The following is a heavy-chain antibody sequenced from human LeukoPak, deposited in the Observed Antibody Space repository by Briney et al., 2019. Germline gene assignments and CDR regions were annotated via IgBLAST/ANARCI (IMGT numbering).Heavy chain of an antibody. J-gene: IGHJ3*02. D-gene: IGHD3-10*01. Sequence: GGSLRLSCAASGFTLSSVWMTWVRQAPGKGLEWVANIWQDGSEQYYVDSVKGRFTISRDNAKNSLYLQMNSLRAEDTAVYYCARERRGWAAGSGPDGFDIWGQGTMVTVS. CDR2: IWQDGSEQ. CDR1: GFTLSSVW. V-gene: IGHV3-7*01. CDR3: ARERRGWAAGSGPDGFDI.